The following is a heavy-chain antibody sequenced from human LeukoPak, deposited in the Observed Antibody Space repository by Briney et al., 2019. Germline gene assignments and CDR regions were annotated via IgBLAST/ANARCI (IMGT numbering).Heavy chain of an antibody. Sequence: SETLSLTCTFSGGSISSGGYYRSWIRQHPGRGLEWIGYIYYSGSTYYNPSLKSRVTISVDTSKNQFSLKLSSVTAADTAVYYCARDHSGYGDFDYWGQGTLVTVSS. J-gene: IGHJ4*02. CDR3: ARDHSGYGDFDY. CDR2: IYYSGST. D-gene: IGHD5-12*01. CDR1: GGSISSGGYY. V-gene: IGHV4-31*03.